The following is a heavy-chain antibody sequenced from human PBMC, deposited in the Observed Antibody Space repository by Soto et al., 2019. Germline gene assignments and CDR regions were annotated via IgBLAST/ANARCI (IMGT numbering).Heavy chain of an antibody. CDR1: GFTFSSYA. Sequence: EVQLLESGGGLVQPGGSLRLSCAASGFTFSSYAMTWVRQAPGKGLEWVSGISGSGATTSYADSVKGRFTVSRDNSKKTLYLQMHSLRVEDTAVYHCAKLRYFDWSAYNWFEYWGQGTPVTVSS. J-gene: IGHJ5*01. V-gene: IGHV3-23*01. D-gene: IGHD3-9*01. CDR3: AKLRYFDWSAYNWFEY. CDR2: ISGSGATT.